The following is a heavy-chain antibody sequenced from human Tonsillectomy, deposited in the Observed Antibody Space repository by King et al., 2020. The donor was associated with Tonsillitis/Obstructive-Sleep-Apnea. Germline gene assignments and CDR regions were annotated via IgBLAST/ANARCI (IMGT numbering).Heavy chain of an antibody. CDR1: ELTFSGYS. CDR3: AREGSGHGEDY. J-gene: IGHJ4*02. CDR2: IDSRCRTI. V-gene: IGHV3-48*02. Sequence: VQLVESGGGLVQPGGSLRLSCAASELTFSGYSMNWVCRAPGRGLEWVSYIDSRCRTIYYAGSVKGRFTISRDNAKNSLYLQLNSLGDEDTAVYYCAREGSGHGEDYWGQGTLVTVSS.